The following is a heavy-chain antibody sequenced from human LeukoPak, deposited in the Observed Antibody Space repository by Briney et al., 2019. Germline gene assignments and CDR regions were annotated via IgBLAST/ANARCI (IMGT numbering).Heavy chain of an antibody. Sequence: ASVKVSCKASGYAFSNYGISWVRQAPGQGLEWMGWISTYNGNTNYAQRLQGRVTMTTDTSTSTAYMELRSLRSDDTAVYFCASGTSYSSGGRYWGQGTLVTASS. V-gene: IGHV1-18*01. CDR3: ASGTSYSSGGRY. D-gene: IGHD6-19*01. J-gene: IGHJ4*02. CDR2: ISTYNGNT. CDR1: GYAFSNYG.